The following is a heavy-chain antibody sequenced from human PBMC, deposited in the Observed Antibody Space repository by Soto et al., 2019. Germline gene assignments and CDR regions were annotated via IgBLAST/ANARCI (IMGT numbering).Heavy chain of an antibody. D-gene: IGHD4-4*01. V-gene: IGHV4-4*03. Sequence: PPTRSFTCAAPGGSISSSNWWSCICQPPGKGLEWIGEIYHSGSTSYSPSLKSRVTISVDKSTPRCSLKLRSVTAADRAVYYCARCRADYSNYGRHDYWDQGTLVA. J-gene: IGHJ4*02. CDR1: GGSISSSNW. CDR2: IYHSGST. CDR3: ARCRADYSNYGRHDY.